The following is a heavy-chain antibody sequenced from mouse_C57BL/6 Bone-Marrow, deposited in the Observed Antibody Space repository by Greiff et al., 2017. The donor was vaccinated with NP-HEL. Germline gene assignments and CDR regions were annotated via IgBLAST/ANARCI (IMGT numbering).Heavy chain of an antibody. J-gene: IGHJ3*01. CDR3: ARWDWCAWFAY. CDR1: GYTFTSYW. Sequence: QVQLQQPGAELVKPGASVKLSCKASGYTFTSYWMHWVKQRPGQGLEWIGMIHPNRGSTNYNEKFKSKATLTVDTSSSTAYMQLSSLTSDDSAVDYCARWDWCAWFAYWGQGTLVTVSA. V-gene: IGHV1-64*01. CDR2: IHPNRGST. D-gene: IGHD1-1*02.